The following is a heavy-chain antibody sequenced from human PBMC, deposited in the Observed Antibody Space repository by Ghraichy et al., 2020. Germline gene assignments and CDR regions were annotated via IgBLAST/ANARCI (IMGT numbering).Heavy chain of an antibody. Sequence: SVKVSCKGSGGTFNTYAVYWVRQAPEQGLEWMGGIIPIFGTANYAPSFQGRVRITADESTSTAYMELSRLRSEDTAVYYCSVVSFGVVRGRPGYFYYYGMDVWGQGTTVTVSS. CDR3: SVVSFGVVRGRPGYFYYYGMDV. J-gene: IGHJ6*02. V-gene: IGHV1-69*13. D-gene: IGHD3-3*01. CDR1: GGTFNTYA. CDR2: IIPIFGTA.